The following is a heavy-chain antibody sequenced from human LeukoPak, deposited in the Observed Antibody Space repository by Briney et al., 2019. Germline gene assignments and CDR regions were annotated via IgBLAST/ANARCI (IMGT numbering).Heavy chain of an antibody. CDR1: GYTFTSYG. V-gene: IGHV1-18*01. CDR2: ISAYNGNT. Sequence: ASVKVSCKASGYTFTSYGISWVRQAPGQGLEWMGWISAYNGNTNYAQKLQGRVTMTTDTSTSTVYMELRSLRSDDTAVYCCARLYGYSSSWPRGDFDYWGQGTLVTVSS. J-gene: IGHJ4*02. CDR3: ARLYGYSSSWPRGDFDY. D-gene: IGHD6-13*01.